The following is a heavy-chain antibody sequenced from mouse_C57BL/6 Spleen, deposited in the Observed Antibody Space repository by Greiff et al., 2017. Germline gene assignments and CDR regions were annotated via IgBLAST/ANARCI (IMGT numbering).Heavy chain of an antibody. D-gene: IGHD1-1*01. Sequence: VQLKESGPELVKPGASVKISCKASGYSFTGYYMNWVKQSPEKSLEWIGEINPSTGGTTYNQKFKAKATLTVDKSSSTAYMQLKSLTSEDSAVYYCARRPNYYGSSYYYAMDYWGQGTSVTVSS. CDR2: INPSTGGT. J-gene: IGHJ4*01. CDR3: ARRPNYYGSSYYYAMDY. CDR1: GYSFTGYY. V-gene: IGHV1-42*01.